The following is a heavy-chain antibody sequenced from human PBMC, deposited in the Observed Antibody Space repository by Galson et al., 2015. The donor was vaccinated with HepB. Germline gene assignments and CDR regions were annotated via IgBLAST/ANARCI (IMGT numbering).Heavy chain of an antibody. D-gene: IGHD3-10*01. CDR3: ARLSTMVRALIHDYYYGMDV. V-gene: IGHV2-70*13. CDR2: IDWDDAK. Sequence: PALVKPTQTLTLTCTFSGFSLSTSGMSVTWIRQPPGKALEWLALIDWDDAKNYSTSLRTRLTISKATSKNQVVLTMTNMDPVDTATYYCARLSTMVRALIHDYYYGMDVWGQGTTVTVSS. J-gene: IGHJ6*02. CDR1: GFSLSTSGMS.